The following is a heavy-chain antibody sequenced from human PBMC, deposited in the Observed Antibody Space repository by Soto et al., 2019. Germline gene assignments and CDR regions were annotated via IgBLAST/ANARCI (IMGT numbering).Heavy chain of an antibody. CDR3: TRLDYYDSSGSYSGMDV. D-gene: IGHD3-22*01. CDR2: IRSKTYGGTK. Sequence: LRLSCIASGFTFGEYAMTWVRQAPGKGLEWVGFIRSKTYGGTKEYAASVKGRLTISRDDSKTIAYLQMNSLKTEDTAVYYCTRLDYYDSSGSYSGMDVWGRGTTVTVSS. J-gene: IGHJ6*02. CDR1: GFTFGEYA. V-gene: IGHV3-49*04.